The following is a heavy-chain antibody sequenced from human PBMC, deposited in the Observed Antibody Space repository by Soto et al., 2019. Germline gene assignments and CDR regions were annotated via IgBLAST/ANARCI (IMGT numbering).Heavy chain of an antibody. CDR2: IIPIFGTA. D-gene: IGHD3-3*01. CDR1: GGTLSSYA. Sequence: SVKVSCKASGGTLSSYAISWVRQAPGQGLEWMGGIIPIFGTANYAQKFQGRVTITADESTSTAYMALSSLRSEDTAVYYCARSVITIFGVVIANFDYWGQGTLVTVSS. CDR3: ARSVITIFGVVIANFDY. J-gene: IGHJ4*02. V-gene: IGHV1-69*13.